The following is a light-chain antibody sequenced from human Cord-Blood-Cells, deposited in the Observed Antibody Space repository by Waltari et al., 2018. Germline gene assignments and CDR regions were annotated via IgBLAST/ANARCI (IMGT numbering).Light chain of an antibody. J-gene: IGLJ3*02. V-gene: IGLV2-14*01. Sequence: QSALTQPASVSGSPGQSITISCTGTSSDVGGYNYVSWYQQHPGKAPKLMIYDVSKQPSGVSNPFSGSKSGNTASLTISGLQAEDEADYYCSSYTSSSTWVFGGGTKLTVL. CDR1: SSDVGGYNY. CDR3: SSYTSSSTWV. CDR2: DVS.